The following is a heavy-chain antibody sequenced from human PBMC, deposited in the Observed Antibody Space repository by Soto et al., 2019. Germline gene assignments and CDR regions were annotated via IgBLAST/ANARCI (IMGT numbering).Heavy chain of an antibody. CDR1: GGTFSSYA. CDR2: IIPIFGTA. CDR3: ARLEVTIGEFDP. Sequence: SVKVSCKASGGTFSSYAISWVRQAPGQGLEWMGGIIPIFGTANYAQKFQGGVTITADESTSTAYMELSSLRSEDTAVYYCARLEVTIGEFDPWGQGTLVTVSS. J-gene: IGHJ5*02. D-gene: IGHD3-10*01. V-gene: IGHV1-69*13.